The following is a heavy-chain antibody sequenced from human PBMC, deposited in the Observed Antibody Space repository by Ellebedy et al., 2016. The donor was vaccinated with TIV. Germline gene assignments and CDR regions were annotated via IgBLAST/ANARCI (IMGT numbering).Heavy chain of an antibody. CDR1: GGSISTYY. CDR3: VRSEGYAMDV. Sequence: SETLSPTXPVPGGSISTYYWSWTRQLPGKGLEWIGYIYYSGSTNYNPSLKSRVTISVDTSKNQFSLKLSSVTAAHSAVYYCVRSEGYAMDVWGQGTTVTVSS. CDR2: IYYSGST. V-gene: IGHV4-59*01. J-gene: IGHJ6*02.